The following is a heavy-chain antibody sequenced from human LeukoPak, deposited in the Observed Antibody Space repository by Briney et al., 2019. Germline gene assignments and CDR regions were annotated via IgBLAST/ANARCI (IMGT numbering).Heavy chain of an antibody. CDR2: IRSKANSYAT. CDR1: GFTFSGSA. Sequence: GGSLRLSCAASGFTFSGSAMHWVRQASGKGLEWVGRIRSKANSYATAYAASVKGRFTISRDDSKNTAYLQMNSLKTEDTAVYYCTSRGTVIAAAGTQTSNYWGQGTLVTVSS. CDR3: TSRGTVIAAAGTQTSNY. J-gene: IGHJ4*02. D-gene: IGHD6-13*01. V-gene: IGHV3-73*01.